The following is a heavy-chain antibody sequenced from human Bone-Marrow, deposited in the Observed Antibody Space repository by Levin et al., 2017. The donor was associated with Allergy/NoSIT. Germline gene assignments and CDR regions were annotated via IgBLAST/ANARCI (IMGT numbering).Heavy chain of an antibody. J-gene: IGHJ4*02. D-gene: IGHD6-13*01. Sequence: SETLSLNCAVSGYSISSGYYWGWIRQPPGKGLEWIGTIYYSGTTYYNPSLKSRVTISVDTSKNHFSLRLNSVTAADTAVYYCARERQQLNFDYWGQGTLVTVSS. CDR1: GYSISSGYY. V-gene: IGHV4-38-2*02. CDR2: IYYSGTT. CDR3: ARERQQLNFDY.